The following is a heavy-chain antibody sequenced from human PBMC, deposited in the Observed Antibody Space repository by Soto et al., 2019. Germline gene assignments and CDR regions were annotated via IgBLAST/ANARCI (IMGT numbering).Heavy chain of an antibody. CDR1: GFTFRSSP. Sequence: GGSLRLSCAVSGFTFRSSPMSWVRRAPGKGLEWVSGINGGDDSKHYAESVRGRFTIIRDNSKNTLLLQMNSLRVEDTAIYYCARDRAVSPIYYYYGMDVWGQGTTVTVSS. CDR2: INGGDDSK. J-gene: IGHJ6*02. V-gene: IGHV3-23*01. CDR3: ARDRAVSPIYYYYGMDV. D-gene: IGHD3-10*01.